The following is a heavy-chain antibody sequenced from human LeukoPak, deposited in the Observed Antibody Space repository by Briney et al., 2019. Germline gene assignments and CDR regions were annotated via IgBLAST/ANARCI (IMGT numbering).Heavy chain of an antibody. CDR3: ARQAYSSGFDYIDY. Sequence: PSETLSLTCAVYGGSFSGYYWSWIRQPPGKGLELIGFIYYSGSTSYNPSLKSRVTISVDTSKRQFSLKLSSVIAAGTAVYYCARQAYSSGFDYIDYWGQGTLVTVSS. CDR1: GGSFSGYY. D-gene: IGHD6-19*01. J-gene: IGHJ4*02. CDR2: IYYSGST. V-gene: IGHV4-59*08.